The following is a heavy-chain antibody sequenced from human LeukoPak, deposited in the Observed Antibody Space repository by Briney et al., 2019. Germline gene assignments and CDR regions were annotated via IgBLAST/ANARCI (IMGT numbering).Heavy chain of an antibody. D-gene: IGHD6-13*01. CDR3: ARDSDTRVIAAKFAY. CDR2: ISDHNGNT. V-gene: IGHV1-18*01. Sequence: GASVKVSCKASGYTFTNYGMSWVRQAPGQGLEWMGWISDHNGNTNYAQKFQGRVTMTTDTSTNTAYMELRSLRSDDAAVYYCARDSDTRVIAAKFAYWGQGTLVTVSS. J-gene: IGHJ4*02. CDR1: GYTFTNYG.